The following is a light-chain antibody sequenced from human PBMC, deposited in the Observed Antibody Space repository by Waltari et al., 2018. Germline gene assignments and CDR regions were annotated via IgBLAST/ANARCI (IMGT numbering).Light chain of an antibody. J-gene: IGLJ1*01. CDR2: DNN. Sequence: QSELTQPPSVSGALGQTVTISCTGSRSNLGSGFRVHWYRQLTGTAPKVVIYDNNVRPSGVPDRFSGSRSATSASLAITGLQAEDEGEYYCQSYDTIDSFVFGSGTQVTV. CDR1: RSNLGSGFR. V-gene: IGLV1-40*01. CDR3: QSYDTIDSFV.